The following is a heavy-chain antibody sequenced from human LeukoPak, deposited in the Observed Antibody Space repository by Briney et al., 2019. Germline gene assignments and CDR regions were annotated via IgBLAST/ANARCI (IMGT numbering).Heavy chain of an antibody. CDR2: IYHSGST. CDR3: ASGLWFGELLSFS. Sequence: PSETLSLTCAVSGYSISSGYYWGWIRPPPGKGLEWIGSIYHSGSTYYNPSLKSRVTISVDTSKNQFSLKLSSVTAADTAVYYCASGLWFGELLSFSWGQGTLVTVSS. CDR1: GYSISSGYY. V-gene: IGHV4-38-2*01. J-gene: IGHJ5*02. D-gene: IGHD3-10*01.